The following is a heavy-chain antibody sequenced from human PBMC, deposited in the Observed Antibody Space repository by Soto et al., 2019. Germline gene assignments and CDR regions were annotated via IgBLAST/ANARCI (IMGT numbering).Heavy chain of an antibody. Sequence: QVQLVESGGGVVQPGRSLSLSCAASQLTFNNYAMHWVRQAPGKGLEWVAVISDDGHNKYYADSVRGRFTISRDNSKNTVYLHMNSLRVDDTAVYYCAKDLNVKTYVQYGMDVWGQGTTVTVSS. V-gene: IGHV3-30*18. J-gene: IGHJ6*02. CDR2: ISDDGHNK. CDR3: AKDLNVKTYVQYGMDV. CDR1: QLTFNNYA. D-gene: IGHD3-10*02.